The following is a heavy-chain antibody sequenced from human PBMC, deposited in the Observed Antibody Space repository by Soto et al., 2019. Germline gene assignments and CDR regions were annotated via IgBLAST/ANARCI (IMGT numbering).Heavy chain of an antibody. CDR1: GGTFSSYA. D-gene: IGHD4-4*01. V-gene: IGHV1-69*13. Sequence: SVKVSCKASGGTFSSYAIRWVRQAPGQGLEWMGGIIPIFGTANYAQKFQGRVTITADESTSTAYMELSSLRSEDTAVYYCARDATHEYSILYYYYYYGMDVWGQGTTVTVYS. J-gene: IGHJ6*02. CDR2: IIPIFGTA. CDR3: ARDATHEYSILYYYYYYGMDV.